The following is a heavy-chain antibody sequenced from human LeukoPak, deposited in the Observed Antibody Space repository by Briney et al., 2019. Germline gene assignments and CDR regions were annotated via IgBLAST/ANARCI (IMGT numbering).Heavy chain of an antibody. CDR3: ARVGPWVNPDYYYYMDV. Sequence: GGSLRLSCVASGFTLSSYEMNWVRQAPGKGLEWVSYISSSGSPIYYADSVKGRFTISRDNAKNSLYLQMNSLRAEDTAVYYCARVGPWVNPDYYYYMDVWGKGTTVTISS. V-gene: IGHV3-48*03. CDR1: GFTLSSYE. J-gene: IGHJ6*03. D-gene: IGHD1-14*01. CDR2: ISSSGSPI.